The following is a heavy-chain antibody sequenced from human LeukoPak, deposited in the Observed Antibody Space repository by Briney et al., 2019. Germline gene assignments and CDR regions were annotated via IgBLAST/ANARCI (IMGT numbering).Heavy chain of an antibody. J-gene: IGHJ4*02. CDR2: ISWNSGSI. Sequence: QSGGSLRLSCAASGFTFDDYAMHWVRQAPGKGLEWVSGISWNSGSIGYADSVKGRFTISRDNAKNTLYLRMNSLRAEDTAVYYCARSLTYYYGSGNFDYWGQGTLVTVSS. D-gene: IGHD3-10*01. CDR3: ARSLTYYYGSGNFDY. V-gene: IGHV3-9*01. CDR1: GFTFDDYA.